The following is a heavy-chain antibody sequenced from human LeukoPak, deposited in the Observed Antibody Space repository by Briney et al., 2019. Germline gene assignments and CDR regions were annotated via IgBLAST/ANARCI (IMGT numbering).Heavy chain of an antibody. CDR2: ISGSGVST. Sequence: GGSLRLSCAASGFTFRTSGMSWVRQAPGKGLEWVSAISGSGVSTYYADSVKGRFTISRDNSKNTLYLQMNSLRAEDTAVYYCARESFGGATSWFDPWGQGTLVTVSS. CDR1: GFTFRTSG. J-gene: IGHJ5*02. CDR3: ARESFGGATSWFDP. V-gene: IGHV3-23*01. D-gene: IGHD1-26*01.